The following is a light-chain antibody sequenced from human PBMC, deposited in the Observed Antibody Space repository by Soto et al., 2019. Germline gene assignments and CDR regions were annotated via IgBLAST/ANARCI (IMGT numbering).Light chain of an antibody. J-gene: IGKJ1*01. CDR2: GAS. CDR3: QQYNKWPWT. CDR1: QSVSSN. Sequence: EILMPQSPATLSVSTGARATLSCRASQSVSSNLAWYQHKPGQAPRLLIYGASPRATGIPGRFSGSGSGTVFTLTISSLQSEDFGVYYCQQYNKWPWTFGRGTKVDIK. V-gene: IGKV3-15*01.